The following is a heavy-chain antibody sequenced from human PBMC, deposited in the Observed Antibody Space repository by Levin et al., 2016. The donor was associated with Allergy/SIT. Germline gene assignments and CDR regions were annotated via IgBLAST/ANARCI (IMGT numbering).Heavy chain of an antibody. V-gene: IGHV4-39*01. J-gene: IGHJ3*02. CDR2: IYYSGST. Sequence: RQAPGKGLEWIGSIYYSGSTYYNPSLKSRVTISVDTSKNQFSLKLSSVTAADTAVYYCARWVAATPLDAFDIWGQGTMVTVSS. D-gene: IGHD2-15*01. CDR3: ARWVAATPLDAFDI.